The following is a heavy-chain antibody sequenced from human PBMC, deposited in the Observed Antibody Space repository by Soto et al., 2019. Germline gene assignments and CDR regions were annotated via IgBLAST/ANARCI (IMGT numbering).Heavy chain of an antibody. J-gene: IGHJ6*02. V-gene: IGHV3-48*02. Sequence: GGSLRLSYAASGFNFGAFGMHWVRQAPGKGLEWVSYISSSSSTIYYADSVKGRFTISRDNAKNSLYLQMNSLRDEDTAVYYCARESPPLAGMDVWGQGTTVTVSS. CDR2: ISSSSSTI. D-gene: IGHD3-16*01. CDR3: ARESPPLAGMDV. CDR1: GFNFGAFG.